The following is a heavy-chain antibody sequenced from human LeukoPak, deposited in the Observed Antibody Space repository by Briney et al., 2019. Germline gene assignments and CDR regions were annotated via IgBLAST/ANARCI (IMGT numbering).Heavy chain of an antibody. V-gene: IGHV1-69*06. D-gene: IGHD6-13*01. J-gene: IGHJ6*03. CDR1: GYTFTSYG. Sequence: GASVKVSCKASGYTFTSYGISWVRQAPGQGLEWMGGIIPIFGTANYAQKFQGRVTITADKSTSTAYMELSSLRSEDTAVYYCATVSSSWPYYYMDVWGKGTTVTVSS. CDR3: ATVSSSWPYYYMDV. CDR2: IIPIFGTA.